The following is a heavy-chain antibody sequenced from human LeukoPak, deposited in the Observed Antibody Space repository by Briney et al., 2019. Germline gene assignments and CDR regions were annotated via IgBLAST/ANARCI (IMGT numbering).Heavy chain of an antibody. D-gene: IGHD1-26*01. CDR2: IWLGDSGT. J-gene: IGHJ5*02. V-gene: IGHV5-51*01. CDR3: ARRGRGDWFDP. CDR1: GDSFTSYW. Sequence: GESLKISCKGSGDSFTSYWIGWVRQMPGKGLGCMGIIWLGDSGTRYSPSFLGQVTISADKTISTVYLQWSSPKVSDTAIYYCARRGRGDWFDPWGQGTLVTVSS.